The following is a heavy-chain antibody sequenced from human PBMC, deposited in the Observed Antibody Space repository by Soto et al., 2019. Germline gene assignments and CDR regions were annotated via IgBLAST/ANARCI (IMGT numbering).Heavy chain of an antibody. V-gene: IGHV3-9*01. J-gene: IGHJ3*02. CDR1: GFTFDDYA. Sequence: EVQLVESGGGLVQPGRSLRLSCAASGFTFDDYAMHWVRQAPGKGLEWVSGISWNSGSIGYADSVKGRFTISRDNAKNSLYLQMNSLRAEDTALYYCAIRIFRGGDALDIWGQGKMVTVSS. D-gene: IGHD3-3*01. CDR3: AIRIFRGGDALDI. CDR2: ISWNSGSI.